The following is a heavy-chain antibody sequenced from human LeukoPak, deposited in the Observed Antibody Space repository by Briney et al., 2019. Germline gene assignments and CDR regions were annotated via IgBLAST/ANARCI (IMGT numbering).Heavy chain of an antibody. J-gene: IGHJ3*02. CDR3: ARQPLHDMVGATMAAFDI. D-gene: IGHD1-26*01. CDR1: GGSLSSSSYY. Sequence: SETLSLTCTVSGGSLSSSSYYWGWIRQPPGTGLEWIGSIYYSGSTYYNPSLESRVTISVDTSKNQFSLKLSSVTAADTAVYYCARQPLHDMVGATMAAFDIWGQGTMVTVSS. CDR2: IYYSGST. V-gene: IGHV4-39*07.